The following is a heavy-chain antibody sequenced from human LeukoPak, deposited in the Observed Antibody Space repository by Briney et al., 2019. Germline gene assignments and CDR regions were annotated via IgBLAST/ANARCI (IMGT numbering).Heavy chain of an antibody. J-gene: IGHJ3*01. Sequence: PGGSLRLSCAASRFTFSSYWFHWVRHAPGKGQVRVSRIGNDGSDTIYADSVKGRFTISRDNAKSTLYLQMNSLKAEDTAVYYCARGGYDYAFDLWGQGTMVTVSS. CDR3: ARGGYDYAFDL. V-gene: IGHV3-74*01. D-gene: IGHD2-15*01. CDR2: IGNDGSDT. CDR1: RFTFSSYW.